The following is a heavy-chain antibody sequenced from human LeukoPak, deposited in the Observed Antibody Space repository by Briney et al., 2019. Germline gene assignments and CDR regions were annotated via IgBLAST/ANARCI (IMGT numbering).Heavy chain of an antibody. CDR2: IKSKTDGGTT. CDR1: GFTFSNAW. V-gene: IGHV3-15*01. Sequence: GGSLRLSCAASGFTFSNAWMSWVRQAPGKGLGWVGRIKSKTDGGTTDYAAPVKGRFTISRDDSKNTLYLQMNSLKTEDTAVYYCTAIPLPPCLYCSSTSSPNGMDVWGQGTTVTVSS. J-gene: IGHJ6*02. D-gene: IGHD2-2*01. CDR3: TAIPLPPCLYCSSTSSPNGMDV.